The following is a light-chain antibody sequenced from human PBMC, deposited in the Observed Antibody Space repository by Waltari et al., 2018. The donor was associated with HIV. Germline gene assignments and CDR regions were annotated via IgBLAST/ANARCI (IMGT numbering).Light chain of an antibody. V-gene: IGKV3-20*01. CDR3: QQYGSSPGT. Sequence: EIVLPHSPGTLSLAPGERATLPCRASQGVSSGYLAWYQQKPGQAPRLLIYGASSRATGIPDRFSGSGSGTDFTLTISRLEPEDFAVYYCQQYGSSPGTFGQGTKVEIK. CDR1: QGVSSGY. CDR2: GAS. J-gene: IGKJ1*01.